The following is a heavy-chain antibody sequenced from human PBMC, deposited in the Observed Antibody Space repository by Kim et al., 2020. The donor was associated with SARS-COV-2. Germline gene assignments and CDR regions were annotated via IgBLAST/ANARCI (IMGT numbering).Heavy chain of an antibody. D-gene: IGHD4-4*01. CDR2: IRSKAYGGTT. J-gene: IGHJ6*02. V-gene: IGHV3-49*03. CDR1: GFTFGDYA. CDR3: TRDRRGYYSNYGGLYYYYGMDV. Sequence: GGSLRLSCTASGFTFGDYAMSWFRQAPGKGLEWVGFIRSKAYGGTTEYAASVKGRFTISRDDSKSIAYLQMNSLKTEDTAVYYCTRDRRGYYSNYGGLYYYYGMDVWGQGTTVTVSS.